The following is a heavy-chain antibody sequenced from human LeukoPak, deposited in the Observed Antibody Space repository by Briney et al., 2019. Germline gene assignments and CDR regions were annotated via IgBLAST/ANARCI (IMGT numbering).Heavy chain of an antibody. CDR1: GFTVSRNY. D-gene: IGHD3-22*01. Sequence: ETGGSLILSCAASGFTVSRNYMNWVRQAPGKGLEWVSVIYSGGSTYYTDSVKGRFTISRDNSKNTLYLQMNSLRAEDTAVYYCARQANFYDSSGYLDYWGQGTLVTVSS. J-gene: IGHJ4*02. CDR3: ARQANFYDSSGYLDY. V-gene: IGHV3-53*01. CDR2: IYSGGST.